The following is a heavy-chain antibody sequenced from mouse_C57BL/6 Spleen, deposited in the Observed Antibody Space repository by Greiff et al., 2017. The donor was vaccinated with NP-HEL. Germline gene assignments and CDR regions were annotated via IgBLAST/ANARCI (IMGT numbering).Heavy chain of an antibody. CDR1: GYTFTSYW. CDR2: IHPNSGST. CDR3: AIYDYVSGFMNY. V-gene: IGHV1-64*01. J-gene: IGHJ4*01. D-gene: IGHD2-4*01. Sequence: QVHVKQSGAELVKPGASVKLSCKASGYTFTSYWMHWVKQRPGQGLEWIGMIHPNSGSTNYNEKFKSKATLTVDKSSSTAYMQLSSLTSEDSAVYYCAIYDYVSGFMNYWGQGTSVTVSS.